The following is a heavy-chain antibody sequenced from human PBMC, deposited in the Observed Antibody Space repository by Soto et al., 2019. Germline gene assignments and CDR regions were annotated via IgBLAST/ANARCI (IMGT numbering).Heavy chain of an antibody. CDR3: AKDLNYDFWSGYPLYGMDV. V-gene: IGHV3-23*01. J-gene: IGHJ6*02. Sequence: GGSLRLSCAASGFAFSSHPMSWVRQAPEKGLEWVAGISDGGDLTYNADSVRGRFTISRDNSKNTLYLQMNSLRAEDTAVYYCAKDLNYDFWSGYPLYGMDVWGQGTTVTVSS. CDR2: ISDGGDLT. D-gene: IGHD3-3*01. CDR1: GFAFSSHP.